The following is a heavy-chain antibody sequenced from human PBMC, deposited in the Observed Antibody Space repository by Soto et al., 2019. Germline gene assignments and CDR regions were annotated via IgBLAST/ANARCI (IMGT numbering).Heavy chain of an antibody. CDR2: IYHSGST. Sequence: QVQLQESGPGVVKPSGTLSLTCAVSSGSISSSNWWSWVRQPPGKGLEWIGEIYHSGSTNYNPSLKSRVTISVDKSKNQFSLKLSSVTAADTAVYYCARATSGNYGDYNFDYWGQGTLVTVSS. J-gene: IGHJ4*02. D-gene: IGHD4-17*01. V-gene: IGHV4-4*02. CDR3: ARATSGNYGDYNFDY. CDR1: SGSISSSNW.